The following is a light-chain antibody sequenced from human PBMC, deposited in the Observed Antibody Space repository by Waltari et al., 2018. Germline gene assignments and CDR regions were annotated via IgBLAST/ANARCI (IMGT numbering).Light chain of an antibody. J-gene: IGLJ3*02. CDR3: SSYAGGSWV. CDR1: SSDFGTFNL. V-gene: IGLV2-23*02. Sequence: QSALTQPASVSGSPGQSITISCTGTSSDFGTFNLFSWFQQYPGKVPKLIIYEVSKRPSGVSNHFSGSKSGNTASLTISGLQAEDEAHYYCSSYAGGSWVFGRGTKVTVL. CDR2: EVS.